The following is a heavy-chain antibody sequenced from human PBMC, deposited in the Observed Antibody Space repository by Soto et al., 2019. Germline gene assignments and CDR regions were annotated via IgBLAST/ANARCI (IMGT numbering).Heavy chain of an antibody. CDR3: AREPRYCRGGSCSITGDAFDI. CDR1: GFIVSDTY. V-gene: IGHV3-66*01. CDR2: ISNRGDT. D-gene: IGHD2-15*01. Sequence: EVQLVESGGGLVQPGGSLRLSCTASGFIVSDTYMNWVRQAPGKGLEWVSVISNRGDTHYADSVRGRFSLSRDIADNTLHLQMNNLRVEHTAVYYCAREPRYCRGGSCSITGDAFDIWGPGTMVTVSS. J-gene: IGHJ3*02.